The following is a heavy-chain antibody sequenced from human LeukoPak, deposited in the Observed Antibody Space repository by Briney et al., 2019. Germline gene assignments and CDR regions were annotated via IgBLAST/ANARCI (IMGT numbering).Heavy chain of an antibody. D-gene: IGHD3-3*01. CDR3: ARDKEEDDFWSGYYNPALDDY. CDR2: ISSSSSTI. J-gene: IGHJ4*02. V-gene: IGHV3-48*01. Sequence: QPGGSLRLSCAASGFTFSSYSMNWVRQAPGKGLEWVSYISSSSSTIYYADSVKGRFTISRDNAKNSLYLQMNSLRAEDTAVYYCARDKEEDDFWSGYYNPALDDYWGQRTLVTVSS. CDR1: GFTFSSYS.